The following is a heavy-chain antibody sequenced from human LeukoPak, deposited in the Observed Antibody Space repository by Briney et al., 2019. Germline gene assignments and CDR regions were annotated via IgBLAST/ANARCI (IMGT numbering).Heavy chain of an antibody. V-gene: IGHV4-39*07. J-gene: IGHJ4*02. CDR2: IYYSGST. CDR3: ARGANYYDSSGYYYLFDY. Sequence: SETLSLTCTVSGGSISSSSYYWGWIRQPPGRGLEWIVSIYYSGSTYYNPSLKSRVTTSVDTSKNQFSLKLSSVTAADTAVYYCARGANYYDSSGYYYLFDYWGQGTLVTVSS. CDR1: GGSISSSSYY. D-gene: IGHD3-22*01.